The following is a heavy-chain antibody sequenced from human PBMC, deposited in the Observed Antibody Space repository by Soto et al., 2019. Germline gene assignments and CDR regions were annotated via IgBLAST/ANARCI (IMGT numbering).Heavy chain of an antibody. D-gene: IGHD3-3*01. CDR1: GGSISSYH. Sequence: SETLSLTCTVSGGSISSYHWSWIRQPPGKGLEWIGYIYYSGSTNYNPSLKSRVTISVDTSKNQFSLKLSSVTAADTAVYYCARVDPPIGWIFGVVDRIQFASRGQRSLVTVS. CDR2: IYYSGST. V-gene: IGHV4-59*01. CDR3: ARVDPPIGWIFGVVDRIQFAS. J-gene: IGHJ5*01.